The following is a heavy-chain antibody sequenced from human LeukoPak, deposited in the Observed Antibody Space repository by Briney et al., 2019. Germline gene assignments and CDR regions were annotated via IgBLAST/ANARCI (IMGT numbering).Heavy chain of an antibody. CDR1: GFTFSSYS. D-gene: IGHD6-19*01. CDR2: ISSSSSYI. V-gene: IGHV3-21*01. CDR3: ARDFQAVAGPVDY. Sequence: GGSLRLSCAASGFTFSSYSMNWVRQAPGKGLEWVSSISSSSSYIYYADSVKGRFTIFRDNAKNSLYLQMNSLRAEDTAVYYCARDFQAVAGPVDYWGQGTLVTVSS. J-gene: IGHJ4*02.